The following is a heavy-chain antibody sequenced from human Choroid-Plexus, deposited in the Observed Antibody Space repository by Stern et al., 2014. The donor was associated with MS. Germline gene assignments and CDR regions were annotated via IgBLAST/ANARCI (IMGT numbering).Heavy chain of an antibody. J-gene: IGHJ5*01. D-gene: IGHD2-2*01. Sequence: QVQLQESGPGLVKPSQTLSLTCTVSGGSISSGGYFWSWIRQHPGKGLEXIGFIYHSGSTYYNTSLKSRLTISVDTSKNQFSLNLSSVTAADTAVYYCARKGAIVPAAIENWFDSWGQGTLVTVSS. CDR1: GGSISSGGYF. CDR3: ARKGAIVPAAIENWFDS. CDR2: IYHSGST. V-gene: IGHV4-31*03.